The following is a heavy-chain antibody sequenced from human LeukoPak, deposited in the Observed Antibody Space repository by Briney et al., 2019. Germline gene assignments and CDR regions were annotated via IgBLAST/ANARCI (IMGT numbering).Heavy chain of an antibody. CDR2: ISRTGTYI. J-gene: IGHJ4*02. D-gene: IGHD4-17*01. CDR3: ARDYGDLPPDY. CDR1: GFTFSSYS. V-gene: IGHV3-21*01. Sequence: PGGSLRLSCAASGFTFSSYSMNWVRQAPGKGLEWVSSISRTGTYIYYADSVKGRFTISRDSAKTSLYLQMNSLRAEDTAVYYCARDYGDLPPDYWGQGTLVTVSS.